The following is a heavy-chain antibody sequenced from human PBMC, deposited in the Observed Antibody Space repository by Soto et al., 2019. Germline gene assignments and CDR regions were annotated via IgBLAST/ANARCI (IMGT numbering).Heavy chain of an antibody. CDR2: IYPGDSDT. D-gene: IGHD3-10*02. J-gene: IGHJ4*02. Sequence: PGESLKISCKGFGYSFTSYWIGWVRQMPGKGPEWMGVIYPGDSDTRYSPSFEGQVTISVDKSISTAYLQWSSLKASDSAMYYCARRFTMYGDFDYCGQGTLVTVSS. V-gene: IGHV5-51*01. CDR3: ARRFTMYGDFDY. CDR1: GYSFTSYW.